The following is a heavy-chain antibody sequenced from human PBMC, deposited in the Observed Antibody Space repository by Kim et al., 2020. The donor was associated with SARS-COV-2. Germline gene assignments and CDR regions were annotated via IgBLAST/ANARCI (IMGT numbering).Heavy chain of an antibody. CDR1: GYSFTSYW. V-gene: IGHV5-10-1*01. CDR3: ARHGSPDGDMVRDLLYGMDV. J-gene: IGHJ6*02. D-gene: IGHD3-10*01. Sequence: GESLKISCKGSGYSFTSYWISWVRQMPGKGLEWMGRIDPSDSYTNYSPSFQGHVTISADKSISTAYLQWSSLKASDTAMYYCARHGSPDGDMVRDLLYGMDVWGQGTTVTVSS. CDR2: IDPSDSYT.